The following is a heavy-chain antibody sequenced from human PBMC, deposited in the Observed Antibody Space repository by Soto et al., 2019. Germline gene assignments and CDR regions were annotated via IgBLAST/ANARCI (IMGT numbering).Heavy chain of an antibody. CDR2: IYWDDDK. CDR1: GFSLSTSRVG. V-gene: IGHV2-5*02. D-gene: IGHD4-17*01. Sequence: QITLKESGPTLVKPTQTLTLTCTFSGFSLSTSRVGVGWIRQPPGKALEWLALIYWDDDKRYSPSLKTRLTIXTDRSXXQVVLTMTNMDPVDTATYYCAHYRIFGDYMYYFDSWGQGTLVTVSS. CDR3: AHYRIFGDYMYYFDS. J-gene: IGHJ4*02.